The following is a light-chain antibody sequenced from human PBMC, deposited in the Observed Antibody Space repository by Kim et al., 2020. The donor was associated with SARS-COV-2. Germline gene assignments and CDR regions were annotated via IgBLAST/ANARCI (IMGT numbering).Light chain of an antibody. J-gene: IGKJ4*01. V-gene: IGKV3-15*01. Sequence: EIVMTQSPVTLSVFPGERATLSCRASQSVSSHLAWYQQKPGQAPRLLIYDASTRATGFPARFSGSGYGTEFTLTINSLQSEDFAVYYCHQYNDWPLTFGGGTKVDIK. CDR1: QSVSSH. CDR2: DAS. CDR3: HQYNDWPLT.